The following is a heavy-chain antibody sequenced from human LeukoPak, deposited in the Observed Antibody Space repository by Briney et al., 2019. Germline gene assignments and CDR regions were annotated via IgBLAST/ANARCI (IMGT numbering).Heavy chain of an antibody. CDR3: AKDQSSGWYMTPGY. J-gene: IGHJ4*02. CDR2: INDAGGST. CDR1: GFTFSSYA. V-gene: IGHV3-23*01. Sequence: GGSLRLSCAASGFTFSSYAMSWVRQAPGKGLEWVSAINDAGGSTYYADSVKGRFTISRDNSQNTLYLQMNSLRAEDTAVYYCAKDQSSGWYMTPGYWGQGTLVTVSS. D-gene: IGHD6-19*01.